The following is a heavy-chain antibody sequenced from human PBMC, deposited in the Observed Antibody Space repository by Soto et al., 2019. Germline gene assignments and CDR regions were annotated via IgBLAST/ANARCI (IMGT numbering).Heavy chain of an antibody. V-gene: IGHV3-30-3*01. J-gene: IGHJ6*02. CDR1: GVTFSSYA. D-gene: IGHD6-13*01. CDR3: AKELMLAAGSWLTSDQPYYGMDV. Sequence: PGGSLRLCCAASGVTFSSYAMHWVRQAPGKGLEWVAVISYDGSNKYYADSVKGRFTISRDNSKNMLYLQMDSLRAEDTAIYYSAKELMLAAGSWLTSDQPYYGMDVWGQGTTVTVSS. CDR2: ISYDGSNK.